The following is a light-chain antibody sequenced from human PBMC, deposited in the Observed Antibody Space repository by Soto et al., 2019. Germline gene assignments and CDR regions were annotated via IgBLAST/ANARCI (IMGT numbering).Light chain of an antibody. CDR1: QSISNW. J-gene: IGKJ1*01. CDR3: QQYNSYS. CDR2: HAS. V-gene: IGKV1-5*01. Sequence: DIQMTQSPSTLPASVGDRVTISCRASQSISNWLAWYQKKPGTATKVLIYHASNLQSGVPSSFSGSGSGTEFTLTISSLQPDDFATYYCQQYNSYSFGQGTKVDIK.